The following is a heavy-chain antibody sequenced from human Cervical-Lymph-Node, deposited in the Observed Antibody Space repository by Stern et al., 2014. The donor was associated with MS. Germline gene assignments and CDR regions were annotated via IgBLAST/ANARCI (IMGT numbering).Heavy chain of an antibody. Sequence: QLVESGAEVKKPGESLKISCKGSGYSFPTYWIGWVRQMPGKGLEWMGIIHPGDSDTRYSPSFQGQVTISVDKSITTAYLQWSSLKASDTAMYFCARQRELRSLYGIDVWGQGTTVTVSS. V-gene: IGHV5-51*01. CDR3: ARQRELRSLYGIDV. CDR1: GYSFPTYW. D-gene: IGHD1-7*01. J-gene: IGHJ6*02. CDR2: IHPGDSDT.